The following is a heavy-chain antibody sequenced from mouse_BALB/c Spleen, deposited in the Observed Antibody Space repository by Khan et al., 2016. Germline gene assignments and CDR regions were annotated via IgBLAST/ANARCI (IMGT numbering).Heavy chain of an antibody. V-gene: IGHV1-4*02. CDR2: INPTSSYT. Sequence: QVQLQQPAPELARPGASVKLSCKTSGYTFTYYTIHWVKQRPGQGLEWIGNINPTSSYTEYNQKFTDKTTLTADKSSSTAYMHLISLTSEDSAVYYCASWLSYDWFAYWGQGTLVTVSA. CDR1: GYTFTYYT. J-gene: IGHJ3*01. CDR3: ASWLSYDWFAY. D-gene: IGHD1-1*01.